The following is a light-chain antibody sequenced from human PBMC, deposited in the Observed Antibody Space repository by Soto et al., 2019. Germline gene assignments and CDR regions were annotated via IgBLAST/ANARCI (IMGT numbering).Light chain of an antibody. V-gene: IGKV2-28*01. Sequence: DIVMTQSPLSLPVTPGEPASISCRSSQSLLHRNGYNYLDWYLQKPGQSPQLLIYLGSNRASGVPDRFSGSGSDTDFTLKLSRVGAEAVGVFYCMLALQTSPLFVPGTKLEIK. CDR3: MLALQTSPL. CDR1: QSLLHRNGYNY. J-gene: IGKJ2*01. CDR2: LGS.